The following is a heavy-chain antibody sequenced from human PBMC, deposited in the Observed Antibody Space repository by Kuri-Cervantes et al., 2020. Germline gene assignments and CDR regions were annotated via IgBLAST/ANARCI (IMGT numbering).Heavy chain of an antibody. CDR1: GFSLTTSGMC. V-gene: IGHV2-70*01. CDR2: IHPYDQK. D-gene: IGHD1-26*01. CDR3: ARATTCGTSAPYFDF. Sequence: SGPTLVKPTQTLTLTCTFSGFSLTTSGMCVNWIRRPPGKALEWLALIHPYDQKYYSTPLRTRLTISKDTSKNQVVLTMTNMDPVDTATYYCARATTCGTSAPYFDFWGQGTLVTVSS. J-gene: IGHJ4*02.